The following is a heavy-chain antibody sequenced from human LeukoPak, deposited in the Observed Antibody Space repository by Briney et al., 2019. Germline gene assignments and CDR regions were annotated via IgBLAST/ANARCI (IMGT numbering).Heavy chain of an antibody. CDR1: GFTFDDYA. Sequence: GGSLRLSCAASGFTFDDYAMHWVRHAPGKGLEWVSGISWNSGSIGYADSVKGRFTISRDNAKNSLYLQMNSLRAEDTALYYCAKDLVYDSSGSMDHWGQGTLVTVSS. V-gene: IGHV3-9*01. CDR3: AKDLVYDSSGSMDH. CDR2: ISWNSGSI. D-gene: IGHD3-22*01. J-gene: IGHJ4*02.